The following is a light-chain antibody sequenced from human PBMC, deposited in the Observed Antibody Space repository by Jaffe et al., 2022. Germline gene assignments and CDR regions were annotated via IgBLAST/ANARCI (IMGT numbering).Light chain of an antibody. CDR3: QQYGSSPPIT. CDR1: QSVTSSS. Sequence: EIVLTQSPGTLSLSPGESATLSCRASQSVTSSSLAWYQQKPGQAPRLLIYGASSRATGIPDRFSGGGSGTDFTLTISRLEPEDFAVYYCQQYGSSPPITFGQGTRLEIK. J-gene: IGKJ5*01. CDR2: GAS. V-gene: IGKV3-20*01.